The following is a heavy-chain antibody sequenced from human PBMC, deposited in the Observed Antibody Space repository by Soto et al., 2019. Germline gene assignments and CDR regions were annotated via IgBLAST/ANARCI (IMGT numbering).Heavy chain of an antibody. CDR2: IYYTGSA. V-gene: IGHV4-31*03. CDR1: GGSTGSGGYY. CDR3: ARADFGDRGLAFDS. D-gene: IGHD2-21*01. J-gene: IGHJ4*02. Sequence: SETLSLTCSVSGGSTGSGGYYWSWVRQHPGKGLEWIGYIYYTGSAYYSPSLKSRVSISVDTSKNLFSLILDAVTVADTAVYYCARADFGDRGLAFDSWGQGILVTVSS.